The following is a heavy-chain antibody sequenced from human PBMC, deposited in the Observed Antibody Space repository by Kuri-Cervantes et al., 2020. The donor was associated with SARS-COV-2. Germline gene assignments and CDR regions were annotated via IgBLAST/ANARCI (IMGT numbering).Heavy chain of an antibody. D-gene: IGHD2-2*01. Sequence: SVKVSCKASGGTFSSYAISWVRQAPGQGLEWMGGIIPIFGTANYAQKFQGRVTITTDESTSTAYMELSSLRSEDTAVYYCAIHLEWGCSSTSCYCGAFDIWGQGTMVTVSS. J-gene: IGHJ3*02. CDR1: GGTFSSYA. CDR2: IIPIFGTA. V-gene: IGHV1-69*05. CDR3: AIHLEWGCSSTSCYCGAFDI.